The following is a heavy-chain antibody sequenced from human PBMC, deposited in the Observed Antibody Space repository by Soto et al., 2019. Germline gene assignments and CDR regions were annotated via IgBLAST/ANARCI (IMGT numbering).Heavy chain of an antibody. J-gene: IGHJ6*03. CDR3: ARDFACLYYYYYRAV. CDR1: GGTFSSYT. CDR2: IIPILGIA. D-gene: IGHD3-9*01. Sequence: QVQLVQSGAEVKKPGSSVKVSCKASGGTFSSYTISWVRQAPGQGLEWMGRIIPILGIANYAQKFQGRVTITADKSTSTAYMELSSLRSEDTAVYYCARDFACLYYYYYRAVWGKGSTVTVFS. V-gene: IGHV1-69*08.